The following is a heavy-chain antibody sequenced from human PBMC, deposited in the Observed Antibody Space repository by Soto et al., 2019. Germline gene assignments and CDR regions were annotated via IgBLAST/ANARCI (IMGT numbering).Heavy chain of an antibody. CDR3: ARDLAAAGPFDY. Sequence: QVQLVQSGAEVKKPGASVKVSCKTSGYTFTSYAISWVRQAPGQGLEWMGWISAYNVNTHYAQKLQGRVTMTTDTSTSTAYMELRSLRSDDTAVYYCARDLAAAGPFDYWGQGTLVTVSS. CDR1: GYTFTSYA. J-gene: IGHJ4*02. D-gene: IGHD6-13*01. V-gene: IGHV1-18*01. CDR2: ISAYNVNT.